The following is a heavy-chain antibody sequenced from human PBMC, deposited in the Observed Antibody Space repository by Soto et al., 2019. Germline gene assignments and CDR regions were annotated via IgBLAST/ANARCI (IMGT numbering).Heavy chain of an antibody. D-gene: IGHD5-12*01. CDR3: ARDGGGYILDY. Sequence: PGGSLRLSCAASGFTVSSNYMSWVRQAPGKGLEWVSVIYSGGSTYYADSVKGRFTISRDNSKNTLYLQMNGLRAEDTAVYYCARDGGGYILDYWGQGTLVTVSS. CDR2: IYSGGST. V-gene: IGHV3-53*01. CDR1: GFTVSSNY. J-gene: IGHJ4*02.